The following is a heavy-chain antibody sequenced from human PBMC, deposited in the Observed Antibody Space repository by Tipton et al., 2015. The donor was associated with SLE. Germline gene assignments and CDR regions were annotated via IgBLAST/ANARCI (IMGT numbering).Heavy chain of an antibody. CDR1: GFTFDDYA. CDR2: INSDGSST. V-gene: IGHV3-74*01. J-gene: IGHJ2*01. D-gene: IGHD5-12*01. CDR3: ASTGYSSYWYFDL. Sequence: SLRLSCAASGFTFDDYAMHWVRQAPGKGLEWVSRINSDGSSTSYADSVKGRFTISRDNAKNTLYLQMNSLRAEDTAVYYCASTGYSSYWYFDLWGRGTLVTVSS.